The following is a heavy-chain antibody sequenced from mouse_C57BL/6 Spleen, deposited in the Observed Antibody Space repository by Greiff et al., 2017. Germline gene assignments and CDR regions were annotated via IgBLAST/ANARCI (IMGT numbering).Heavy chain of an antibody. V-gene: IGHV1-82*01. Sequence: QVQLKESGPELVKPGASVKISCKASGYAFSSSWMNWVKQRPGKGLEWIGRIYPGDGDTNYNGKFKGKATLTADKSSSTAYRQLSSLTSEDSAVYFCARGPDYYGSSYHAMDYWGQGTSVTVSS. D-gene: IGHD1-1*01. J-gene: IGHJ4*01. CDR2: IYPGDGDT. CDR1: GYAFSSSW. CDR3: ARGPDYYGSSYHAMDY.